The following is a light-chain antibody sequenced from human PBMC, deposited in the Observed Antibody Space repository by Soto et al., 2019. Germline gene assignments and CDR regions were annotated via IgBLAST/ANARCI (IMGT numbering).Light chain of an antibody. CDR1: ESVSSS. CDR3: QQYNNSPHT. Sequence: EIVMTQSPVTLSVSPGERATLSCRASESVSSSLAWYQQKPGQAPRLLFYGASTRATGIPARFSGGGSGTEFTLTVSSLHSEDFALYYCQQYNNSPHTFGQGTRLEI. CDR2: GAS. V-gene: IGKV3-15*01. J-gene: IGKJ5*01.